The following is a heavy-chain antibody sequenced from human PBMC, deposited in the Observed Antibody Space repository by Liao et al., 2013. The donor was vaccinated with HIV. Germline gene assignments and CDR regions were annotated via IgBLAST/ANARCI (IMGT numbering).Heavy chain of an antibody. CDR2: VFYSGST. Sequence: QLQMQESGPGLVKPSETLSLTCTVSGGSISGSDYYWGWIRQPPGKGLEWIGSVFYSGSTYHNPSLKSRVTISVDTSENQFSLKLTSVTAADTAVYYCARVLPITMIVNCCAFDIWGQGTMVTVSS. D-gene: IGHD3-22*01. J-gene: IGHJ3*02. CDR3: ARVLPITMIVNCCAFDI. CDR1: GGSISGSDYY. V-gene: IGHV4-39*07.